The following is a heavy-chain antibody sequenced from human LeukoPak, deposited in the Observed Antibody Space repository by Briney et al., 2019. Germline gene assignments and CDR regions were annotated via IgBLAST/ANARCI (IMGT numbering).Heavy chain of an antibody. D-gene: IGHD3-10*01. V-gene: IGHV1-69*06. CDR2: IIPIFGTA. J-gene: IGHJ6*03. CDR3: AKLIDYYNPNLQHYYYMDV. CDR1: EYTFTSYY. Sequence: SVKVSCKASEYTFTSYYMHWVRQAPGQGLEWMGGIIPIFGTANYAQKFQGRVTITADKSTSTVYMELSSLRSEDTAVYYCAKLIDYYNPNLQHYYYMDVWGQGTTVTVSS.